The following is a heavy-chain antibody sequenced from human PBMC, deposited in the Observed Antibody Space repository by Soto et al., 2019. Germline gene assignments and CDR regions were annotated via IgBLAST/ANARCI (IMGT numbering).Heavy chain of an antibody. CDR3: AREGAHSTGWYDYFDQ. CDR1: GYTFISYS. D-gene: IGHD6-13*01. J-gene: IGHJ4*02. CDR2: ISTYNGNT. V-gene: IGHV1-18*04. Sequence: QVQLVQSGGEVKKPGASVNISCKATGYTFISYSITWVRQAPGQGLEWMGWISTYNGNTKYAQSLQGRDTLTRDTSTNPAFMEIRGLRSDDTAIYYCAREGAHSTGWYDYFDQWGQGTLVAVSS.